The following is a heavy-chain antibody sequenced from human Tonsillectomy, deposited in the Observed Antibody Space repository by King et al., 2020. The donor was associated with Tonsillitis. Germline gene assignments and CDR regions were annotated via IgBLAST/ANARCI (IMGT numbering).Heavy chain of an antibody. Sequence: QLQESGPGLVKPSETLSLTCSVSGGSIDNSYHYWGWIRHSPGKVLEWIGSIYFTGTTYSNPSPNSPVTISVDTSKNQFSLRLSPVTAADTAVYYCVRHETNGYYYFDYWGQGTLVTVSS. D-gene: IGHD2-8*01. CDR3: VRHETNGYYYFDY. J-gene: IGHJ4*02. CDR2: IYFTGTT. V-gene: IGHV4-39*01. CDR1: GGSIDNSYHY.